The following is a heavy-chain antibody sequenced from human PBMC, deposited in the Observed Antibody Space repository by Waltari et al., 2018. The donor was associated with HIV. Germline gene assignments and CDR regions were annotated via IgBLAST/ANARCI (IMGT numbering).Heavy chain of an antibody. CDR3: ARGNGYNRRYYFDY. D-gene: IGHD5-12*01. V-gene: IGHV4-59*01. Sequence: QVQLQESGPGLAKPSETLSLTCTVSGGSISTYYWTWIRQPPGKGLEWIGYVFYSGSTYYNPSLKSRVTISVDTSKNQFSLKLSSVTAADTAVYYCARGNGYNRRYYFDYWGQGTLVTVSS. J-gene: IGHJ4*02. CDR2: VFYSGST. CDR1: GGSISTYY.